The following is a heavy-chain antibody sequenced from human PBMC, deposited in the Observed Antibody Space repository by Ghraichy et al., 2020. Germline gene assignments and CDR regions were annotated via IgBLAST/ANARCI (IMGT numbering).Heavy chain of an antibody. CDR1: GFAFSGYA. CDR2: ISGSGGST. D-gene: IGHD3-10*01. CDR3: SRSYFASGSGYFDL. V-gene: IGHV3-23*01. J-gene: IGHJ2*01. Sequence: LSLTCAASGFAFSGYAMSWVRQAPGKGLEWVSAISGSGGSTYYADSVRGRFTVSRDNSRNPLYLQMVSLRAEDTAVYFCSRSYFASGSGYFDLWGRGTLVIVSS.